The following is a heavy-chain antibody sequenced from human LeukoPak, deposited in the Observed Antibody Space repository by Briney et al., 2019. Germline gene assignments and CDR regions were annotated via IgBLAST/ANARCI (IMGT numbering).Heavy chain of an antibody. CDR2: IKQDGSEK. Sequence: GGSLRLSCVASGFTFSSYWMSWVRQAPGKGLEWVANIKQDGSEKYYVDSVKGRFTISRDNAKNSVFLQMDSLRVEDTALYYCARGQLADSYWGQGALVTVSS. V-gene: IGHV3-7*01. CDR3: ARGQLADSY. J-gene: IGHJ4*02. D-gene: IGHD3-22*01. CDR1: GFTFSSYW.